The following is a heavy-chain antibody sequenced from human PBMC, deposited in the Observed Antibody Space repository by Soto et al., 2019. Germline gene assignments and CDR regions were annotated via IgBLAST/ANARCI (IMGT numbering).Heavy chain of an antibody. J-gene: IGHJ6*02. CDR2: IIPIFGTA. CDR3: ASRGRRDYYYYGMDV. CDR1: GGTFSSYA. Sequence: GASVKVSCKASGGTFSSYAISWVRQAPGQGLEWMGGIIPIFGTANYAQKFQGRVTITADESTSTAYMELSSLRSEDTAVYYCASRGRRDYYYYGMDVWGQGTTVTVSS. V-gene: IGHV1-69*13.